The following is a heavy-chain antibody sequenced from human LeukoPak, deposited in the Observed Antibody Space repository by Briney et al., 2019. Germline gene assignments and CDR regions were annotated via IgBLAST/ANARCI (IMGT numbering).Heavy chain of an antibody. CDR1: GGSISSYF. CDR2: IYYSGST. CDR3: ARGPKRITMVRRPEHNWFDP. Sequence: SETLSLTCTVSGGSISSYFWSWIRQPPGKGLEWIGYIYYSGSTNYNPSLKSRVTISVDTSKNQFSLKLSSVTAADTAVYYCARGPKRITMVRRPEHNWFDPWGQGTLVTVSS. J-gene: IGHJ5*02. D-gene: IGHD3-10*01. V-gene: IGHV4-59*01.